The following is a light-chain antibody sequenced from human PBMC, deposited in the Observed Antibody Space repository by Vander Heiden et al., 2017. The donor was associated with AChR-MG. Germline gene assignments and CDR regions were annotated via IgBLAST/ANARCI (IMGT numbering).Light chain of an antibody. J-gene: IGKJ4*01. Sequence: EIVVTQSPGTLSLSPGDRATLSCRASQSVSSSYLAWYQHKPGQAPRLLIYGASSRATGIPDRFSGSGSGTDFTLTISRLEPEDFAVYYCQQYGRSPLTFGGGTKVEIK. CDR1: QSVSSSY. V-gene: IGKV3-20*01. CDR2: GAS. CDR3: QQYGRSPLT.